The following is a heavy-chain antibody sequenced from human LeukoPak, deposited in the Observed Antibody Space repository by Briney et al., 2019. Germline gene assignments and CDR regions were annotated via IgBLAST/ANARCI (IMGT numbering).Heavy chain of an antibody. Sequence: GGSLRLSCAASGFTFSSYAMHWVRQAPGKGLEWVTVISYDGSNKYYADSVKGQFTISRDNSKNTLYLQMNSLRAEDTAVYYCARDSYSSSWFFDYWGQGTLVTVSS. V-gene: IGHV3-30-3*01. J-gene: IGHJ4*02. CDR2: ISYDGSNK. CDR1: GFTFSSYA. D-gene: IGHD6-13*01. CDR3: ARDSYSSSWFFDY.